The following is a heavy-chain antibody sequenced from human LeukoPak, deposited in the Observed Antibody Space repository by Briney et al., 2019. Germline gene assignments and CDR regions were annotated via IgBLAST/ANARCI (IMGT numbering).Heavy chain of an antibody. CDR3: ATDQRGAGLGFRYGSGSYNGMDV. D-gene: IGHD3-10*01. V-gene: IGHV1-24*01. CDR1: GYTLTELS. J-gene: IGHJ6*02. Sequence: GASVKVSSKVSGYTLTELSMHWVRQAPGKGLQWMGGFDPEDGETLYAQKFQGRVTMTEDTSTNTAYMELSSLRSEDTAVYYCATDQRGAGLGFRYGSGSYNGMDVWGQGTMVTVSS. CDR2: FDPEDGET.